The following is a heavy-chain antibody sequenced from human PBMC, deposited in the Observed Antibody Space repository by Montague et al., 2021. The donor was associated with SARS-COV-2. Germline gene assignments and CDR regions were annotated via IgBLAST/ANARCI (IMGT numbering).Heavy chain of an antibody. CDR3: ARDGFGGNSGYYYYGMDV. Sequence: SLRLSCAASGFTFSSYWMSWVRQAPGKGLERVANIKQDGSEKYYVDSVKGRFTISRDNAKNSLYLQMNSLRAEDTAVYYCARDGFGGNSGYYYYGMDVWGQGTTVTVSS. CDR2: IKQDGSEK. D-gene: IGHD4-23*01. J-gene: IGHJ6*02. CDR1: GFTFSSYW. V-gene: IGHV3-7*03.